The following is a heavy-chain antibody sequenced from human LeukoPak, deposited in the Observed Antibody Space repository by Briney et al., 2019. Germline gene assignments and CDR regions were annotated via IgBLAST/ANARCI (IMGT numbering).Heavy chain of an antibody. CDR2: ISSSGSTI. V-gene: IGHV3-48*04. CDR3: AELGITMIGGV. Sequence: PGGSLRLSCAASGFTFSSYWMNWVRQAPGKGLEWVSYISSSGSTIYYADSVKGRFNISRDNAKNSLYLQMNSLRAEDTAVYYCAELGITMIGGVWGKGTTVTISS. CDR1: GFTFSSYW. D-gene: IGHD3-10*02. J-gene: IGHJ6*04.